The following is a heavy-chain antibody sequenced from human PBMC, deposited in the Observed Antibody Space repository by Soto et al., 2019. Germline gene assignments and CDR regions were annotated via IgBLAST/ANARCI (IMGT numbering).Heavy chain of an antibody. V-gene: IGHV3-23*01. J-gene: IGHJ6*02. CDR3: AKPKLQTNYYYGMDV. Sequence: EVQLLESGGGLVQPGGSLRLSCAASGFTFSSYAMSWVRQAPGKGLEWVSAISGSGGSTYYADSVKGRFTISRDNSKNTLHLQMNSPRAEDTAVYYCAKPKLQTNYYYGMDVWGQGTTVTVSS. CDR1: GFTFSSYA. CDR2: ISGSGGST. D-gene: IGHD4-17*01.